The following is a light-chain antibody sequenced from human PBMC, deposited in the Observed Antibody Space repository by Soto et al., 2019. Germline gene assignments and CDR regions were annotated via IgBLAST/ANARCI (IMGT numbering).Light chain of an antibody. CDR3: GTWYSSLSAGV. CDR2: DNN. V-gene: IGLV1-51*01. Sequence: QSVLTQPPSVSAAPGQKVTISCSGSSSNIGNNYVSWYQQPPGTAPKLLIYDNNKRPSGIPDRFSGSKSGTSATLGITGLQTGDEADYYCGTWYSSLSAGVFGGGTKLTVL. CDR1: SSNIGNNY. J-gene: IGLJ3*02.